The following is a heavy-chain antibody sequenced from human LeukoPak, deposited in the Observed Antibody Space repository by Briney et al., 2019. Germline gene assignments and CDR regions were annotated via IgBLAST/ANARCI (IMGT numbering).Heavy chain of an antibody. J-gene: IGHJ4*02. CDR2: ISSSSNYI. CDR1: GFTFSSYS. CDR3: ARGAYGSGSYYKPVVYFDY. D-gene: IGHD3-10*01. V-gene: IGHV3-21*01. Sequence: GGSLRLSCAASGFTFSSYSMNWVRQAPGKGLEWVSSISSSSNYINYADSVKGRFTISRDNAKNSLYLQMNSLRAEDTAVYYCARGAYGSGSYYKPVVYFDYWGQGTLVTVSS.